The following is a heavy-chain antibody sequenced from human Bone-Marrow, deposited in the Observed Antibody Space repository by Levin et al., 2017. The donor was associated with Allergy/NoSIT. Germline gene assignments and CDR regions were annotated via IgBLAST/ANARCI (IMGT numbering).Heavy chain of an antibody. D-gene: IGHD4-17*01. J-gene: IGHJ4*02. CDR2: VGGGGTNT. Sequence: PGGSLRLSCAASGFTFNSYAMSWVRQAPGKGLEWVSTVGGGGTNTFYADSVRGHFTVSRDNSKNTLYLQMNSLRVDDTAVYYCARKSSVTSNFDSWGQGTLVTVSS. CDR1: GFTFNSYA. V-gene: IGHV3-23*01. CDR3: ARKSSVTSNFDS.